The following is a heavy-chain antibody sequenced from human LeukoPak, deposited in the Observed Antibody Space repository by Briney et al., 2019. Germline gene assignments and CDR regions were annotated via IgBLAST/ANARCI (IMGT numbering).Heavy chain of an antibody. CDR1: GFTFSNTY. Sequence: GGSLRLSCAASGFTFSNTYMTWVRQAPGKGLEWVANIKQDGSEKYYVDSVKGRFTISRDNAKNALHLQMNSLRAEDTAVYYCARGQGWLFDYWGQGTLVTVSS. CDR3: ARGQGWLFDY. D-gene: IGHD6-19*01. J-gene: IGHJ4*02. CDR2: IKQDGSEK. V-gene: IGHV3-7*05.